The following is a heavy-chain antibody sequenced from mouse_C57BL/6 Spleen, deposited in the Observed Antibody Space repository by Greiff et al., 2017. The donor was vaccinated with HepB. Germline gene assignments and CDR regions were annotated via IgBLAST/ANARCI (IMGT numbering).Heavy chain of an antibody. CDR1: GYTFTDYY. CDR3: ARTVYYGSSPWYFDV. J-gene: IGHJ1*03. D-gene: IGHD1-1*01. CDR2: INPYNGGT. V-gene: IGHV1-19*01. Sequence: VQLQQSGPVLVKPGASVKMSCKASGYTFTDYYMNWVKQSHGKSLEWIGVINPYNGGTSYNQKFKGKATLTVDKSSSTAYMELNSLTSEDSAVYYCARTVYYGSSPWYFDVWGTGTTVTVSS.